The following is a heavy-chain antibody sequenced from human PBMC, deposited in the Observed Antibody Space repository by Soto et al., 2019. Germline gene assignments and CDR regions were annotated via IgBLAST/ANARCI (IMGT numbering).Heavy chain of an antibody. V-gene: IGHV5-51*01. CDR1: GYSFTSYW. CDR2: IYPGDSDT. CDR3: ASPSIAAAGTDAFDI. D-gene: IGHD6-13*01. J-gene: IGHJ3*02. Sequence: GESLKISCKGSGYSFTSYWIGWVRQMPGKGLEWMGIIYPGDSDTRYSPSFQGQVTISADKSISTAYLQWSSLKASDTAMYYCASPSIAAAGTDAFDIWGQGTMVTVSS.